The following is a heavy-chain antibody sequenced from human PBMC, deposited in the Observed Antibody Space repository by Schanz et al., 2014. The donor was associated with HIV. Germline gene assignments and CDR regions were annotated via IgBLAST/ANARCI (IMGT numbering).Heavy chain of an antibody. V-gene: IGHV3-30-3*01. D-gene: IGHD2-15*01. CDR1: GFTFSNYA. CDR2: ISYDGSNK. Sequence: VQLLESGGGLIQPGESLRLSCAVSGFTFSNYAMHWVRQAPGKGLEWVAVISYDGSNKYYADSVKGRFTISRDNSKNTLYLQMNSLRAEDTAVYYCANLVVAATDDAFDIWGQGTMVTVSS. CDR3: ANLVVAATDDAFDI. J-gene: IGHJ3*02.